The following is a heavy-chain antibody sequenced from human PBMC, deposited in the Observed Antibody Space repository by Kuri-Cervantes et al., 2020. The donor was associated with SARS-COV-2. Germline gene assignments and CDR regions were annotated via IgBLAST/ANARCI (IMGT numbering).Heavy chain of an antibody. V-gene: IGHV3-21*01. CDR3: ARGPVVRDAFDI. Sequence: GESLKISCAVSGFTFTSHAMHWLRQAPGKGLEWVSSISSSSSYIYYADSVKGRFTISRDNAKNSMYLQMNSLRAEDTAVYYCARGPVVRDAFDIWGQGTMVTVSS. D-gene: IGHD4-23*01. CDR1: GFTFTSHA. J-gene: IGHJ3*02. CDR2: ISSSSSYI.